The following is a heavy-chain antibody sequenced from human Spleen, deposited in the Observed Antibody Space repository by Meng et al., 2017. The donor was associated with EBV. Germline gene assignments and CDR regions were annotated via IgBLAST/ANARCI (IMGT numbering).Heavy chain of an antibody. Sequence: LQLRDLGPGQVKPSETLSLTCTVSGDSISSFYYWGWIRQPPGRGLEWIGSVHYTGSTYYSPSLKSRVTVSVDTSKNQFSLRLTSVTAADTAVYYCARPFPSWQSPRLDPFGAWGQGTLVTVSS. CDR3: ARPFPSWQSPRLDPFGA. J-gene: IGHJ5*02. CDR2: VHYTGST. CDR1: GDSISSFYY. V-gene: IGHV4-39*01. D-gene: IGHD6-19*01.